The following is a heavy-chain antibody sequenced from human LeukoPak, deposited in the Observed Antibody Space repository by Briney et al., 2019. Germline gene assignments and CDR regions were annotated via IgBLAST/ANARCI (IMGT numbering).Heavy chain of an antibody. CDR3: ARDRYYYGSGSLDP. J-gene: IGHJ5*02. D-gene: IGHD3-10*01. CDR2: ISSSGSTI. CDR1: GFTFSSYS. Sequence: PGGSLRLSCAASGFTFSSYSMNWVRQAPGKGLEWVSYISSSGSTIYYADSVKGRFTISRDNAKNSLYLQMNSLRAEDTAVYYCARDRYYYGSGSLDPWGQGTLVTVSS. V-gene: IGHV3-48*04.